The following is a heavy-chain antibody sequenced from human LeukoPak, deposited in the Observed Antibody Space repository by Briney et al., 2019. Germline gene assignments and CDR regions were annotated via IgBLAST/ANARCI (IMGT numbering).Heavy chain of an antibody. D-gene: IGHD3-16*01. V-gene: IGHV3-30-3*01. CDR2: ISYDGSNK. CDR1: GFTFSSYA. CDR3: ARDPWGYGPGAFDI. J-gene: IGHJ3*02. Sequence: GRSLRLSCAASGFTFSSYAMHWVRQAPGKGLEWVAVISYDGSNKYYADSVKGRFTISRDNSKNTLYLQMNSLRAEDTAVYYCARDPWGYGPGAFDIWGQGTMVTVS.